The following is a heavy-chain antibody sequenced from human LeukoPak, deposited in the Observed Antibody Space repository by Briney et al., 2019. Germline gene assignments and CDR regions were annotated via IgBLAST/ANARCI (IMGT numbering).Heavy chain of an antibody. CDR2: IFPSGGEI. D-gene: IGHD2-8*02. CDR3: ATYRQVLLPFES. CDR1: GFTFSTFA. Sequence: GGSLRLSCAASGFTFSTFAMLWVRQPPGKGLEWVSSIFPSGGEIHYADSVRGRFTISRDNSKSTLSLQMNSLRAEDTAIYYCATYRQVLLPFESWGQGTLVTVSS. V-gene: IGHV3-23*01. J-gene: IGHJ4*02.